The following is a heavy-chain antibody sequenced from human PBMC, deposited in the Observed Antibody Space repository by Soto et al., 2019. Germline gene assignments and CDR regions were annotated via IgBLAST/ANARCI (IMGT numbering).Heavy chain of an antibody. J-gene: IGHJ6*02. CDR3: ATSPYPSYYYYGMDV. V-gene: IGHV3-7*03. CDR1: GFTFSNYW. Sequence: EVQLVASGGGLVQPGGSLRVSCAASGFTFSNYWMTWVRQAPGKGLEWVANINQDGSEKYYVDSVKGRFTISRDSAKNSLYLQMHSLRGEDTAVYYCATSPYPSYYYYGMDVWGQGTTVTISS. CDR2: INQDGSEK.